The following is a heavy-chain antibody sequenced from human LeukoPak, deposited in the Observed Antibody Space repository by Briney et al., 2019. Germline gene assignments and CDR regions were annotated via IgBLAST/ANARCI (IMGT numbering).Heavy chain of an antibody. CDR3: ARASSSWYGPLYYFDY. D-gene: IGHD6-13*01. CDR2: IGTAGDT. V-gene: IGHV3-13*01. CDR1: GFTFSSYD. J-gene: IGHJ4*02. Sequence: GGSLRLSCAASGFTFSSYDMHWVRQATGKGLEWVSAIGTAGDTYYPGSVKGRFTISRENAKNPLYLQMNSLRAGDTAVYYCARASSSWYGPLYYFDYWGQGTLVTVSS.